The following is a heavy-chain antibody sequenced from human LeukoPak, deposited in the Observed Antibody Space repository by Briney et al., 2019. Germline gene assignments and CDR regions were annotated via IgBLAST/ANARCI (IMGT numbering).Heavy chain of an antibody. D-gene: IGHD4-17*01. CDR3: ARDRDHYGTGYYFDY. CDR1: GFTFSSYG. V-gene: IGHV3-33*08. J-gene: IGHJ4*02. Sequence: GGSLRLSCAASGFTFSSYGMHWVRQAPGKGLEWVAVIWYDGSNKYYADSVKGRFTISRDNSKNTLYLQMNSLRAEDTAVYYCARDRDHYGTGYYFDYWGQGTLVTVSS. CDR2: IWYDGSNK.